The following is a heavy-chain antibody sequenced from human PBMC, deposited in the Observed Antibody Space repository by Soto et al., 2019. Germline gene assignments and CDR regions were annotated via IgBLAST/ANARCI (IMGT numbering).Heavy chain of an antibody. V-gene: IGHV3-11*03. Sequence: GGSLRLSCAASGFTFSDYYMSWIRQAPGKGLEWVSYISSSSSYTNYADSVKGRFTISRDNAKNSLYLQMNSLRAEDTAVYYCARTHYSSSWYAYDYFDYWGQGTLVTVS. D-gene: IGHD6-13*01. CDR1: GFTFSDYY. CDR3: ARTHYSSSWYAYDYFDY. CDR2: ISSSSSYT. J-gene: IGHJ4*02.